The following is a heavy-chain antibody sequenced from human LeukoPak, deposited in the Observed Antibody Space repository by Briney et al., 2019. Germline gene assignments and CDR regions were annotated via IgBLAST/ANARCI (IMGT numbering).Heavy chain of an antibody. CDR3: AKDFYYYDSSGFSNAFDI. V-gene: IGHV3-9*01. CDR1: GFTFYDYA. J-gene: IGHJ3*02. D-gene: IGHD3-22*01. Sequence: GGSLRLSCAASGFTFYDYAMHWVRQAPGKGLEWVSGISWNSGSIGYADSVKGRFTISRDNAKNSLYLQMNSLRAEDTALYYCAKDFYYYDSSGFSNAFDIWGQGTMVTVSS. CDR2: ISWNSGSI.